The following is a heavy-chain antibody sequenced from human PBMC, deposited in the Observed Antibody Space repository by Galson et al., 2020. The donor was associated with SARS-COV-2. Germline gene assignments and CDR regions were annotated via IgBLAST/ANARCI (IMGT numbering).Heavy chain of an antibody. CDR2: IKSKTDGGTT. D-gene: IGHD2-2*01. CDR1: GFTFSNAW. J-gene: IGHJ3*02. V-gene: IGHV3-15*01. Sequence: GGSLRLSCAASGFTFSNAWMSWVRQAPGKGLEWVGRIKSKTDGGTTDYAAPVKGRFTISRDDSKNTLYLQMNSLKTEDTAVYYCATYERSSMIFGDAVDIGGQGTMVTFSS. CDR3: ATYERSSMIFGDAVDI.